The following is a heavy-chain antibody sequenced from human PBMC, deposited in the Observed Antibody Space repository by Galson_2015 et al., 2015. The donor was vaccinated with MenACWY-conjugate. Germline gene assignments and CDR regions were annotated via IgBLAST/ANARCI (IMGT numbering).Heavy chain of an antibody. J-gene: IGHJ4*02. CDR1: GFTLGHYW. D-gene: IGHD3-9*01. V-gene: IGHV3-7*03. CDR2: IKQDGSET. CDR3: ARCIQITYSDIFTAYDS. Sequence: SLRLSCAASGFTLGHYWMSWVRQAPGKGLEWVANIKQDGSETYYVDSVKDRFTISRDNAKNSFYLQMDSLRAEDTAVYYCARCIQITYSDIFTAYDSWGQGTLVIVSS.